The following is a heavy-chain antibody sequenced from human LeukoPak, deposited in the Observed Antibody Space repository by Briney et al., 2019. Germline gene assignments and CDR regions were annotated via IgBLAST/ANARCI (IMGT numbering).Heavy chain of an antibody. CDR2: IYHSGST. CDR1: GGSISSGGYS. D-gene: IGHD2-21*01. CDR3: ARSIPASYYYHGMDV. Sequence: PSQTLSLTCAVSGGSISSGGYSWSWIRQPPGKGLEWIGYIYHSGSTYCNPSLKSRVTISVDRSKNQFSLKLSSVTAADTAVYYCARSIPASYYYHGMDVWGQGTTVTVSS. V-gene: IGHV4-30-2*01. J-gene: IGHJ6*02.